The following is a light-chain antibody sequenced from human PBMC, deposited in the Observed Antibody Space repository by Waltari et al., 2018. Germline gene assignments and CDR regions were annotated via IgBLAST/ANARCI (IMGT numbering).Light chain of an antibody. Sequence: DIVLTQSPATLSLSPGERATLSCWASQSIGSYLAWSQHKPGQTPRLLIYDTSNRATGVPTRFSGSRSGTDFTLTISSLEPEDFAVYYCQLRGSWPKTFGPGTRVEIK. CDR1: QSIGSY. CDR3: QLRGSWPKT. V-gene: IGKV3-11*01. J-gene: IGKJ1*01. CDR2: DTS.